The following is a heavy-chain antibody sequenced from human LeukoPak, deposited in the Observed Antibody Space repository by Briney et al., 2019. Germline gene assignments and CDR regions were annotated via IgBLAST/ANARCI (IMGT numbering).Heavy chain of an antibody. V-gene: IGHV4-59*11. CDR3: ARAGRSGSYRFQH. CDR2: IYYSGNT. Sequence: TSETLSLTCSVSGASFTSHYWSWIRHPPGKGLEWIGNIYYSGNTNYNPSLKSRVTISVDTSKNQFSLKLTSVTAADTAVYYCARAGRSGSYRFQHWGQGTLVTVSS. D-gene: IGHD1-26*01. CDR1: GASFTSHY. J-gene: IGHJ1*01.